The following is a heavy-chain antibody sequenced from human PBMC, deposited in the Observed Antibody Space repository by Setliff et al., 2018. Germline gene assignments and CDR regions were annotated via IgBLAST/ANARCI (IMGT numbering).Heavy chain of an antibody. CDR3: ARDATYYYDSSGYYSI. J-gene: IGHJ3*02. V-gene: IGHV1-2*02. CDR2: INPNSGGT. Sequence: GASVKVSCKASGYTFTGYYMHWVRQAPGQGLEWMGWINPNSGGTNYAQKLQGRVTMTTDTSTSTAYMELRSLRSDDTAVYYCARDATYYYDSSGYYSIWGQGTMVTVS. D-gene: IGHD3-22*01. CDR1: GYTFTGYY.